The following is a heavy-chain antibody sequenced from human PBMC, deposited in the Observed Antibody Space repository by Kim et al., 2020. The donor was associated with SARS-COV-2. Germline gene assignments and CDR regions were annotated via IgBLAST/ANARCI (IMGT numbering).Heavy chain of an antibody. CDR2: ISSSGSTI. Sequence: GGSLRLSCAASGFTFSDYYMSWIRQAPGKGLEWVSYISSSGSTIYYADSVKGRFTISRDNAKNSLYLQMNSLRAEDTAVYYCARGLGYCSSTSCWALYFDYGMDVWGQGTTVTVSS. D-gene: IGHD2-2*01. CDR3: ARGLGYCSSTSCWALYFDYGMDV. V-gene: IGHV3-11*01. J-gene: IGHJ6*02. CDR1: GFTFSDYY.